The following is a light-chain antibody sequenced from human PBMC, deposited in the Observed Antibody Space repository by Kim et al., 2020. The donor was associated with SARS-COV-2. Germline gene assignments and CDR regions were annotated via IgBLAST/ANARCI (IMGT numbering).Light chain of an antibody. CDR3: QSYDSSLGGSGV. CDR1: SSNIGAGYD. J-gene: IGLJ3*02. V-gene: IGLV1-40*01. CDR2: GNS. Sequence: QSVLTQPPSVSVAPGQRVTISCTGSSSNIGAGYDVHWYQQLPGTAPKLLIYGNSNRPSGVPDRFSGSKSGTSASLAITGLQAEDEADYYCQSYDSSLGGSGVFGGGTKLTVL.